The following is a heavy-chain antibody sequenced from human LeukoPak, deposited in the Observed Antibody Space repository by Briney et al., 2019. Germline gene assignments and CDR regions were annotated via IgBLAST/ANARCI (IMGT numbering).Heavy chain of an antibody. CDR3: ARGQGSGYYPVGYYYYYMDV. Sequence: SVKVSCKASGGTFSSYAISWVRQAPGQGLEWMGGIIPIFGTANYAQKFQGRVTITADESTSTAYMELSSLRSEDTAVYYCARGQGSGYYPVGYYYYYMDVWGKGTTVTVSS. CDR1: GGTFSSYA. CDR2: IIPIFGTA. D-gene: IGHD3-3*01. V-gene: IGHV1-69*13. J-gene: IGHJ6*03.